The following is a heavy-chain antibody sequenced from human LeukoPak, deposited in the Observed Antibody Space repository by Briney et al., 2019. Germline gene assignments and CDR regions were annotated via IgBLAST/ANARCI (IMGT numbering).Heavy chain of an antibody. Sequence: SETLSLTCTVSGGSISSSSYYWGWIRQPPGKGLEWIGSIYYSGSTYYNPSLKSRVTISVDTSENQFSLKLSSVTAADTAVYYCASPKDSSGYYPYYYYYMDVWGKGTTVTVSS. CDR1: GGSISSSSYY. J-gene: IGHJ6*03. CDR3: ASPKDSSGYYPYYYYYMDV. CDR2: IYYSGST. V-gene: IGHV4-39*01. D-gene: IGHD3-22*01.